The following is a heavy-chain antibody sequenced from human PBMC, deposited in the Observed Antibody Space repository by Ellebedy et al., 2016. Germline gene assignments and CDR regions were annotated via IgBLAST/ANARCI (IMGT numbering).Heavy chain of an antibody. V-gene: IGHV3-15*07. CDR1: GFSFSKAW. D-gene: IGHD1-1*01. J-gene: IGHJ4*02. CDR3: TTDTALQLAGDQGGAFDY. CDR2: IKSKIDGGTT. Sequence: GESLKISCAASGFSFSKAWMNWVRQAPGKGLEWVGRIKSKIDGGTTDYAAPVKGRFTISRDDSKNILYLQMNSLKTEDTAVFHCTTDTALQLAGDQGGAFDYWGQGTLVTVSS.